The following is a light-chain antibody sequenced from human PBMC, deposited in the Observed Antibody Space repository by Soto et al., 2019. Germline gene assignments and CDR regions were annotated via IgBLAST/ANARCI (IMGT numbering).Light chain of an antibody. Sequence: DIQMTQSPSTLSASVGDRVTITCRASQSISSWLAWYQQKPGKAPKLLIYKASSLESGVPSRFSGSGSGTEFTLTISSLRPDDFATYYCQQYNSYSWTFGQGTKVDSK. V-gene: IGKV1-5*03. CDR2: KAS. J-gene: IGKJ1*01. CDR3: QQYNSYSWT. CDR1: QSISSW.